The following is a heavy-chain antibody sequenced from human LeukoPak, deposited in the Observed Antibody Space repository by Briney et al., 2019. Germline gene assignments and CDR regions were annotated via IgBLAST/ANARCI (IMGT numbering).Heavy chain of an antibody. CDR1: GYTVSSNY. J-gene: IGHJ3*02. CDR3: ARDTGIDAFDI. Sequence: GGSLRLSCAASGYTVSSNYMSWVRQAPGKGLKWVSVIYSGGRTNYADSVKGRFTISRDNSKNTLYLQMNSLRAEDTAVYYCARDTGIDAFDIWGQGTMVTVSS. D-gene: IGHD7-27*01. CDR2: IYSGGRT. V-gene: IGHV3-53*01.